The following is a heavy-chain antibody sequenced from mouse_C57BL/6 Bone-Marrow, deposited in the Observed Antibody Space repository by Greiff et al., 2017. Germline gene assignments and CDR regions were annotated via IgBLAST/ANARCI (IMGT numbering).Heavy chain of an antibody. CDR1: GYTFTSYW. D-gene: IGHD1-1*01. CDR3: ARDYYGSSWYFDV. CDR2: IDPSDSYT. J-gene: IGHJ1*03. V-gene: IGHV1-50*01. Sequence: QQSCKASGYTFTSYWMQWVKQRPGQGLEWIGEIDPSDSYTNYNQKFKGKATLTVDTSSSTAYMQLSSLTSEDSAVYYCARDYYGSSWYFDVWGTGTTVTVSS.